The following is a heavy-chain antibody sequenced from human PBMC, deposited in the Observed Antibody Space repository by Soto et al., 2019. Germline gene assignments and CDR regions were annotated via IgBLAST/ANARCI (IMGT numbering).Heavy chain of an antibody. CDR3: ARDREMATKIYYYYYGMDV. CDR1: GGTFSSYA. D-gene: IGHD5-12*01. V-gene: IGHV1-69*13. J-gene: IGHJ6*02. Sequence: WASVKVSCKASGGTFSSYAISWVRQAPGQGLEWMGGIIPIFGTANYAQKFQGRVTITADESTSTAYMELSSLRSEDTAVYYCARDREMATKIYYYYYGMDVWGQGTTVTVSS. CDR2: IIPIFGTA.